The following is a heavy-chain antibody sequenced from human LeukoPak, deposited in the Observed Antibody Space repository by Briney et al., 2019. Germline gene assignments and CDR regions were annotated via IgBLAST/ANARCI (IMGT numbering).Heavy chain of an antibody. Sequence: ASVKISCKASGYIFKNYFIHCIQQSPGKGLKWMGRIDPADGETKYAEKFQGRVTLTADTPTETVYMEMSSLRFEDTALYYSSTVFAGYNSVIMPPVVLDYWGQGTLVSVSA. CDR2: IDPADGET. CDR1: GYIFKNYF. V-gene: IGHV1-69-2*01. J-gene: IGHJ4*02. D-gene: IGHD3-10*01. CDR3: STVFAGYNSVIMPPVVLDY.